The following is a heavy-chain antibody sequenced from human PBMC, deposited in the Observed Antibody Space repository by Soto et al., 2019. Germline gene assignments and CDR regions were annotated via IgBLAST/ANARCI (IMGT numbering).Heavy chain of an antibody. CDR3: VTTCLVVAAATREDS. Sequence: EVQLVESGGGLVQPGGSLRLSCAASGFTFSSYWMHWVRQAPGKGLVWVSRINSDGSSTSYADSVKGRFTISRENAKNTLYLQMNSLRAEDTSVYYCVTTCLVVAAATREDSWFQGTLVTVSS. CDR1: GFTFSSYW. D-gene: IGHD2-15*01. J-gene: IGHJ4*02. V-gene: IGHV3-74*01. CDR2: INSDGSST.